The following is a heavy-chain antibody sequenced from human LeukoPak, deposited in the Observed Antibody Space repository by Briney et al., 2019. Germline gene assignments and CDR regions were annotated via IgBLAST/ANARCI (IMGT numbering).Heavy chain of an antibody. CDR3: AKSSGYYQKFDY. J-gene: IGHJ4*02. CDR2: ISYSDGST. D-gene: IGHD3-22*01. Sequence: GESLRLSCAASGFTFSSYAMNWVRQAPGKGLEWVSTISYSDGSTYYADSVKGQFTISRDNSKNTLYLQMNSLRAEDTAVYYCAKSSGYYQKFDYWGQGTLVTVSS. V-gene: IGHV3-23*01. CDR1: GFTFSSYA.